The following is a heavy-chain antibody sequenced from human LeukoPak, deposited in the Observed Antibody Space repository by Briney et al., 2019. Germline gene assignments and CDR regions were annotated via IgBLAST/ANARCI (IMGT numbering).Heavy chain of an antibody. CDR3: AKLDLIVATMSHFDD. Sequence: PGGSLRLSCVASGFTLRSYAMSWVRQAPGRGLEWASAVSGSRANTYYADSVKGRFTISRDNSKNTVYLQMSSLRAEDTAAYYCAKLDLIVATMSHFDDWGQGTLVTVSS. V-gene: IGHV3-23*01. D-gene: IGHD5-12*01. J-gene: IGHJ4*02. CDR1: GFTLRSYA. CDR2: VSGSRANT.